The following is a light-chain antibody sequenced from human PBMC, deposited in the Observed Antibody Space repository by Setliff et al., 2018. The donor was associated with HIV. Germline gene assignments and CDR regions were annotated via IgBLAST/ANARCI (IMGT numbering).Light chain of an antibody. V-gene: IGLV2-23*01. CDR3: CSNTGSNTYV. Sequence: QSVLTQPASVSGSPGQSITISCTGTSGDVGRYNLVSRYQQQPGKPPKLMIYQASKRPSGVSNRFSGSKSGNTASLTISGLQAEDEADYYCCSNTGSNTYVFGTGTKVTVL. CDR2: QAS. J-gene: IGLJ1*01. CDR1: SGDVGRYNL.